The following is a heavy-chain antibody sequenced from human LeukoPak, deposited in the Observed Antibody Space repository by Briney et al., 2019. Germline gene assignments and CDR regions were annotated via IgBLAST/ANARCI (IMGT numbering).Heavy chain of an antibody. CDR3: TRIDTGTLHFNY. D-gene: IGHD1-14*01. CDR2: IKYDGSEK. Sequence: GGSLRLSCAASGFTFSNYWMSWVRQAPGKGLEWVANIKYDGSEKYFVDSVKGRFTISRDNAKNSLFLQMNSLRDEDAAVYYCTRIDTGTLHFNYWGQGTLVTVSS. V-gene: IGHV3-7*01. J-gene: IGHJ4*02. CDR1: GFTFSNYW.